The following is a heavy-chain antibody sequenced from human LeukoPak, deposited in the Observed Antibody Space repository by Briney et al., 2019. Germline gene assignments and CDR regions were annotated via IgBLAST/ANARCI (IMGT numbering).Heavy chain of an antibody. J-gene: IGHJ4*02. D-gene: IGHD3/OR15-3a*01. V-gene: IGHV4-59*01. CDR3: ARGGPGDRTGPFDF. CDR1: GGSIRSYY. CDR2: IYYSGST. Sequence: PSETLSLTCSVSGGSIRSYYWNWIRQPPGKGLEWIGYIYYSGSTNYNPSLKSRVTISVDTSKNQFSLKLTSVTAADTAVYYCARGGPGDRTGPFDFWGQGTLVTVSS.